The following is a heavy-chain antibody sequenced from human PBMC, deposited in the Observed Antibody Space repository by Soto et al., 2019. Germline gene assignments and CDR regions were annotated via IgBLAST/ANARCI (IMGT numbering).Heavy chain of an antibody. V-gene: IGHV3-33*01. J-gene: IGHJ6*02. CDR1: GFTFSSYG. CDR3: ARDIGQVSYYYYGMDV. CDR2: IWYDGSNK. D-gene: IGHD1-20*01. Sequence: GGSLRLSCAASGFTFSSYGMHWVRQAPGKGLEWVAVIWYDGSNKYYADSVKGRFTISRDNSKNTLYLQMNSLRAEDTAVYYCARDIGQVSYYYYGMDVWGQGTTVTVSS.